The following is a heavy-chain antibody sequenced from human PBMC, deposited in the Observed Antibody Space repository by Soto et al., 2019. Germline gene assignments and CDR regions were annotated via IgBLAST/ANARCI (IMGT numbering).Heavy chain of an antibody. J-gene: IGHJ6*02. D-gene: IGHD3-22*01. V-gene: IGHV3-33*01. Sequence: LRLSCAASRFTFSSYGMHWVRQAPVKGLEWVAVIWYDGSNKYYADSVKGRFTISRDNSKTTLYLQMNSLRAEDKAVYYCARDIEYYDRSGPPLYLVYGMDVWGQGTTVTVS. CDR3: ARDIEYYDRSGPPLYLVYGMDV. CDR1: RFTFSSYG. CDR2: IWYDGSNK.